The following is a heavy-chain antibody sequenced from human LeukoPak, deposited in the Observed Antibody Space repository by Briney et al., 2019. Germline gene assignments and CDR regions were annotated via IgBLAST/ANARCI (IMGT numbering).Heavy chain of an antibody. CDR1: GGSISSSSYY. Sequence: SETLSLTCTVSGGSISSSSYYWGWVRQPPGKGLEWIGSIYYSGSTYYNPSLKSRVTISVDTSKNQFSLKLSSVTAADTAVYYCAVTIAAPTLYFDYWGQGTLVTVSS. D-gene: IGHD6-6*01. CDR2: IYYSGST. J-gene: IGHJ4*02. CDR3: AVTIAAPTLYFDY. V-gene: IGHV4-39*01.